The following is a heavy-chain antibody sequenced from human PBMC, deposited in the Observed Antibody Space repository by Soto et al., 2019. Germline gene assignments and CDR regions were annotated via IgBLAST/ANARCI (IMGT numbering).Heavy chain of an antibody. J-gene: IGHJ5*02. CDR2: IYPDDSDT. CDR1: GYSFTNYW. Sequence: GESLKISCNGSGYSFTNYWIGWVRQMPGKGLEWMGMIYPDDSDTKYSPSFQGQVTFSADKSINTAYLQWSSLKASDTAIYYCARLEWLSLAAWFDPWGQGTLVTVSS. V-gene: IGHV5-51*01. D-gene: IGHD3-3*01. CDR3: ARLEWLSLAAWFDP.